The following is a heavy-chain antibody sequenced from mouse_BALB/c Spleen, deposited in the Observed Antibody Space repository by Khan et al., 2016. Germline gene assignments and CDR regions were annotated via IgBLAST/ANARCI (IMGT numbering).Heavy chain of an antibody. CDR1: GYSITSGYG. D-gene: IGHD1-2*01. CDR2: ISYSGST. J-gene: IGHJ2*01. V-gene: IGHV3-2*02. Sequence: EVELVESGPGLVKPSQSLSLTCTVTGYSITSGYGWNWIRQFPGNKLEWMGYISYSGSTNYNPSLKSRISITRDPSKNQFFLQLNSVTTEDTATXYCARTARIKYWGQGTTLTVSS. CDR3: ARTARIKY.